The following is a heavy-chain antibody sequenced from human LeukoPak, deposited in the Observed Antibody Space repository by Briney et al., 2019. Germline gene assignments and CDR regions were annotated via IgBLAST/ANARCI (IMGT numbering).Heavy chain of an antibody. CDR1: GYSNSSGYY. J-gene: IGHJ4*02. Sequence: LETLSLTCAVSGYSNSSGYYWGWIRQPPGKGLEWIGSINHSGSTYYNPSLKSRVTISVDTSKNQFSLKLSSVTAADTAVYYCARRIGSGSYYKPYFDYWGQGTLVTVSS. V-gene: IGHV4-38-2*01. CDR2: INHSGST. CDR3: ARRIGSGSYYKPYFDY. D-gene: IGHD3-10*01.